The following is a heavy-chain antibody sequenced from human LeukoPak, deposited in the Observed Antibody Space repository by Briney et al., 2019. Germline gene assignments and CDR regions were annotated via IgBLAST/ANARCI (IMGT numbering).Heavy chain of an antibody. CDR2: ISSSGSTI. V-gene: IGHV3-48*03. J-gene: IGHJ4*02. CDR3: ARDFSDLFDY. D-gene: IGHD2-21*02. Sequence: PGGSLRLSCAASGFTFSSYEMNWVRQAPGKGQEWVSYISSSGSTIYYADSVKGRFTISRDNAKNSLYLQMNSLRAEDTAVYYCARDFSDLFDYWGQGTLVTVSS. CDR1: GFTFSSYE.